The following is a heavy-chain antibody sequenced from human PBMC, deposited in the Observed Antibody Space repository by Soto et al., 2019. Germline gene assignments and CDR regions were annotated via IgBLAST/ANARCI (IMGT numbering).Heavy chain of an antibody. D-gene: IGHD3-3*01. J-gene: IGHJ4*02. V-gene: IGHV1-69*01. CDR1: GGTISNFA. CDR3: ARSFTKSRRGGVAFDY. CDR2: IVTIDGTT. Sequence: QVQLVQSGAEVKKPGSSVKVSCTTSGGTISNFAINWVRQAPGQGLEWMGGIVTIDGTTNYAEKFQGRVTITADASRSTAYMDLSSLRSDDTAVYYCARSFTKSRRGGVAFDYWGQGTLLTVSP.